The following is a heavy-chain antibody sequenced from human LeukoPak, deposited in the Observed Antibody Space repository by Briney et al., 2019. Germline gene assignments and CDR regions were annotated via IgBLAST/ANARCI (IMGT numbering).Heavy chain of an antibody. CDR1: GFTFSSYE. CDR3: ASSYGSSAYYPFDY. CDR2: ISDSGGST. J-gene: IGHJ4*02. V-gene: IGHV3-23*01. D-gene: IGHD3-22*01. Sequence: PGGSLRLSCAASGFTFSSYEMSWVRQAPGKGLEWVSLISDSGGSTNYADSVKGRFTISRDNSKNTLYLQMNTLRAEDTAIYYCASSYGSSAYYPFDYWGQGTLVTVFS.